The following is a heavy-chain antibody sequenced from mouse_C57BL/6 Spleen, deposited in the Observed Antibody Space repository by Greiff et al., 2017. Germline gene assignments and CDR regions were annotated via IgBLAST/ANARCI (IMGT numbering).Heavy chain of an antibody. CDR1: GFSLTSSG. V-gene: IGHV2-5*01. CDR3: AKTTVVPHWYFDV. J-gene: IGHJ1*03. D-gene: IGHD1-1*01. Sequence: QVQLQQSGPGLVQPSQSLSITCTVSGFSLTSSGVNWVRQSPGKGLEWLGVIWRGGSTDYTAAFMSRLSITKDNSKSQVFFKMNSLQAYDTAIYYCAKTTVVPHWYFDVWGTETTVTVSS. CDR2: IWRGGST.